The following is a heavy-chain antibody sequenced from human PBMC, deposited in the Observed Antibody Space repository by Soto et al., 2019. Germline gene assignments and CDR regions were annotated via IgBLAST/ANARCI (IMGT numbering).Heavy chain of an antibody. V-gene: IGHV3-33*01. D-gene: IGHD6-6*01. CDR3: ARDIQYSSRISVYYYYGMDV. CDR2: IWYDGSNK. J-gene: IGHJ6*02. Sequence: QVQLVESGGGVVQPGRSLRLSCAASGFTFSSYGMHWVRQAPGKGLEWVAVIWYDGSNKYYADSVKGRFTISRDNSKNTLYLQMNSLRAEDTAVYYCARDIQYSSRISVYYYYGMDVWGQGTTVSVSS. CDR1: GFTFSSYG.